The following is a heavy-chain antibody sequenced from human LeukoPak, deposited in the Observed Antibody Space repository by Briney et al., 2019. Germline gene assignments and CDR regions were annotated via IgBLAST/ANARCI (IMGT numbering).Heavy chain of an antibody. CDR1: GFTFSSYG. V-gene: IGHV3-33*06. D-gene: IGHD6-13*01. CDR3: AKDGFGPFTSSWYLAY. J-gene: IGHJ4*02. CDR2: IWYDGSNK. Sequence: PGGSLRLSCAASGFTFSSYGMHWVRQAPGKGLEWVAVIWYDGSNKYYADSVKGRFTISRDNSKNTLYLQMNSLRAEDTAVYYCAKDGFGPFTSSWYLAYWGQGTLVTVSS.